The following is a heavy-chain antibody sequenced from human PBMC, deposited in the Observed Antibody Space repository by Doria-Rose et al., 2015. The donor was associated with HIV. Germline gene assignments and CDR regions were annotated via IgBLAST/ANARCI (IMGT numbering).Heavy chain of an antibody. CDR1: GVSLSSPGMG. CDR2: IFSDDER. D-gene: IGHD6-13*01. V-gene: IGHV2-26*01. J-gene: IGHJ4*02. Sequence: QESGPVLVKPTETFTLTCTVSGVSLSSPGMGVSWIRQPPGKALEWLANIFSDDERSYKTSLKSRLAISRSTSKSQVVLTMTDMDPVDTATYYCARIKSSRWYHKYYFDFWGQGTLVIVSA. CDR3: ARIKSSRWYHKYYFDF.